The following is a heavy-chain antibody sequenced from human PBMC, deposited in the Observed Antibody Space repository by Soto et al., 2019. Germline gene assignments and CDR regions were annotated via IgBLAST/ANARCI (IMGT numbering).Heavy chain of an antibody. D-gene: IGHD6-19*01. CDR1: GYSFTSFP. CDR3: AGGGGLDG. V-gene: IGHV1-3*01. J-gene: IGHJ4*02. CDR2: INAANGYT. Sequence: QVQLVQSGAEVKKPGASVKVSCKAPGYSFTSFPIHWVRQAPGQGLECMGWINAANGYTRYSQKFQGRVTITRDTQAPAAYMELSSLTSEDVAVYYCAGGGGLDGWGQGTLITVSS.